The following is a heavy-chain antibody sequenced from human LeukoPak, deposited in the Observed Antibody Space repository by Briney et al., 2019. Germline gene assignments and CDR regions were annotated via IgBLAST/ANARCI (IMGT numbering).Heavy chain of an antibody. V-gene: IGHV3-30*18. Sequence: AGGSLRLSCAASGFTFSSYGMHWVRQAPGKGLEWVAVISYDGSNKYYADSVKGRFTISRDNSKNTLYLQMNSLRAEDTAVYYCAKDSSSSYAFDIWGQGTMVTVSS. CDR3: AKDSSSSYAFDI. CDR2: ISYDGSNK. D-gene: IGHD6-13*01. CDR1: GFTFSSYG. J-gene: IGHJ3*02.